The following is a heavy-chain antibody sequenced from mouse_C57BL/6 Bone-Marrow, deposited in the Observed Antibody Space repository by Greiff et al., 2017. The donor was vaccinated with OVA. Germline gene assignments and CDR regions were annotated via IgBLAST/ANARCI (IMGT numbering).Heavy chain of an antibody. D-gene: IGHD2-1*01. CDR3: MRYGNYWYFDV. Sequence: EVKLMETGGGLVQPGGSRGLSCEGSGFTFSGFWMSWVRQTPGKTLEWIGDINSDGSAINYAPSIKARFTIFRDNDKSTLYLQMSNVRSEDTATYFCMRYGNYWYFDVWGTGTTVTVSS. CDR1: GFTFSGFW. J-gene: IGHJ1*03. CDR2: INSDGSAI. V-gene: IGHV11-2*01.